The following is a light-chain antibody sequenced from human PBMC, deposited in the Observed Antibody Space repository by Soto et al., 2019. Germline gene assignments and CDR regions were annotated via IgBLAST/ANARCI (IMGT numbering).Light chain of an antibody. CDR2: KAS. J-gene: IGKJ3*01. V-gene: IGKV1-5*03. Sequence: DIQMTQSPSTLSASVGDRVTITCRASQSISSWLAWYQQKPGKAPKLLIYKASSLESGVPSRFSGSGSGTEFTLTISSLQLDDFATYYCQQYNSYSPEFTFGPGTKVDIK. CDR3: QQYNSYSPEFT. CDR1: QSISSW.